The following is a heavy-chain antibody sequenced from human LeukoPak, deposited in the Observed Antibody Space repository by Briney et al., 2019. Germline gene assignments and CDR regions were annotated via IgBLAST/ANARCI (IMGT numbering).Heavy chain of an antibody. Sequence: GGSLRLSCAASGFTFDDYAMHWVRQAPGKGLERVSGISWNSGSIGYADSVKGRFTISRDNAKNSLYLQMNSLRAEDMALYYCAKATSSSWYPYYYYYYMDVWGKGTTVTVSS. CDR1: GFTFDDYA. V-gene: IGHV3-9*03. D-gene: IGHD6-13*01. CDR2: ISWNSGSI. J-gene: IGHJ6*03. CDR3: AKATSSSWYPYYYYYYMDV.